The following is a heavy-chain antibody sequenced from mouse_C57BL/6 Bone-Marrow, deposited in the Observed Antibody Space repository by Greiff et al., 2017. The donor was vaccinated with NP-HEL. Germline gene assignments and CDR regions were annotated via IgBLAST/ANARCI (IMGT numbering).Heavy chain of an antibody. CDR3: ARRGLYYFDY. CDR1: GYTFTNYW. D-gene: IGHD3-3*01. Sequence: QVQLKESGAELVRPGTSVKMSCKASGYTFTNYWIGWAKQRPGHGLEWIGDIYPGGGYTNYNEKFKGKATLTADKSSSTAYMQFSSLTSEDSAIYYCARRGLYYFDYWGQGTTLTVSS. V-gene: IGHV1-63*01. J-gene: IGHJ2*01. CDR2: IYPGGGYT.